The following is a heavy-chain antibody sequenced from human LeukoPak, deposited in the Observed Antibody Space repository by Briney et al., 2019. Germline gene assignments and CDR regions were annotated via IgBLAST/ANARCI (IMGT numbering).Heavy chain of an antibody. CDR1: GYSFTRYD. CDR3: ARVSVTLFGAVIILNAFDV. J-gene: IGHJ3*01. V-gene: IGHV1-8*03. D-gene: IGHD3-3*01. Sequence: ASVKVSCKASGYSFTRYDINWVRQATGQGLGWMGWMNPNSGNTGYAQKFQGRVTITRNTSISTAYMELSSLRSDDTAVYYCARVSVTLFGAVIILNAFDVWGQGTMVTVSS. CDR2: MNPNSGNT.